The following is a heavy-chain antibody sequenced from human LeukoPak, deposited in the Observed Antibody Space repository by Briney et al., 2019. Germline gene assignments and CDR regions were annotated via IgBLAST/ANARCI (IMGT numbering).Heavy chain of an antibody. CDR2: ISYDGSNK. J-gene: IGHJ6*02. CDR3: ARDNDRSYYDFWSGYFDSYYYGMDV. D-gene: IGHD3-3*01. Sequence: GGSLRLSCAASGFTFSSYAMHWVRQAPGKGLEWVAVISYDGSNKYYADSVKGRFTISRDNSKNTLYLQMNSLRAEDTAVYYCARDNDRSYYDFWSGYFDSYYYGMDVWGQGTTVTVSS. V-gene: IGHV3-30-3*01. CDR1: GFTFSSYA.